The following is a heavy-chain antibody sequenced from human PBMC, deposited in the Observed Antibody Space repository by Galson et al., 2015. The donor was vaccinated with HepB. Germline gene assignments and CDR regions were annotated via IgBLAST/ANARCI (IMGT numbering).Heavy chain of an antibody. J-gene: IGHJ3*02. V-gene: IGHV5-51*01. CDR2: FYPGDSDT. CDR3: ARPSYYYDTARSLKVGAFDI. D-gene: IGHD3-22*01. CDR1: GYTFTNYW. Sequence: QSGAEVKKPGESLKISCKGSGYTFTNYWIGWVRQMPGKGLEWMGIFYPGDSDTRYSPSFQGQVTIPADKSISTAYLQWSSLKASDTAIYYCARPSYYYDTARSLKVGAFDIWGQGTMVTVSS.